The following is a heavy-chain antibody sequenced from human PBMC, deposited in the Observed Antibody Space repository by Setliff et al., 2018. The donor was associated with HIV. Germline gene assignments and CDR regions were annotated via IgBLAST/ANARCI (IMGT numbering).Heavy chain of an antibody. J-gene: IGHJ6*02. V-gene: IGHV4-39*07. Sequence: KPSETLSLTCTVSGGSMSSSGPGYYWGWVRQTPGGGLEWIGSIYHSGTTYYNPSLKSRVTISVDTSKNQFSLKLSSATAADTAVYYCARRLRFLEFLHGVGGSDVWGQGTTVTVSS. CDR3: ARRLRFLEFLHGVGGSDV. D-gene: IGHD3-3*01. CDR2: IYHSGTT. CDR1: GGSMSSSGPGYY.